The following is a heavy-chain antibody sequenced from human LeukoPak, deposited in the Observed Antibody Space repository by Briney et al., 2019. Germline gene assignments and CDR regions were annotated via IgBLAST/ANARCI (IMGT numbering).Heavy chain of an antibody. D-gene: IGHD6-13*01. CDR1: GFTVSSNF. V-gene: IGHV3-66*01. CDR2: TYSDGST. J-gene: IGHJ6*02. Sequence: GGSLRLPCAASGFTVSSNFWTWVRRAPGKGLEWVSITYSDGSTYYADSVKGRFTISRDSSNNTVYLQMNSLRAEDTALCYCASDSEQQVDAPDVWGQGTTVTVSS. CDR3: ASDSEQQVDAPDV.